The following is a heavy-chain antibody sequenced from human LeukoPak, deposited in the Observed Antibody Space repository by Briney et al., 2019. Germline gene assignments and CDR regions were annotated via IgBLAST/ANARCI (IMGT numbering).Heavy chain of an antibody. Sequence: GGSLRLSCAASGFTFSSYAMSWVRQAPGKGLEWVSAISGSGGSTYYADSVKGRFTISRDNSKNTLYLQMNSLRAEDTAVYYCARKGSPGSGYYRRAFDIWGQGTMVTVSS. CDR1: GFTFSSYA. CDR3: ARKGSPGSGYYRRAFDI. CDR2: ISGSGGST. D-gene: IGHD3-22*01. J-gene: IGHJ3*02. V-gene: IGHV3-23*01.